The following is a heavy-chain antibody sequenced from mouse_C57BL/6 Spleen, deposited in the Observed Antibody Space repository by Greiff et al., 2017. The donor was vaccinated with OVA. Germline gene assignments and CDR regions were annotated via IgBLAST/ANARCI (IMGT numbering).Heavy chain of an antibody. D-gene: IGHD1-1*01. CDR2: IRSKSNNYAT. CDR1: GFSFNTYA. Sequence: EVQVVESGGGLVQPKGSLKLSCAASGFSFNTYAMNWVRQAPGKGLEWVARIRSKSNNYATYYADSVKDRFTISRDDSESMLYLQMNNLKTEDTAMYYCVRSGSSYGNFDYWGQGTTLTVSS. V-gene: IGHV10-1*01. J-gene: IGHJ2*01. CDR3: VRSGSSYGNFDY.